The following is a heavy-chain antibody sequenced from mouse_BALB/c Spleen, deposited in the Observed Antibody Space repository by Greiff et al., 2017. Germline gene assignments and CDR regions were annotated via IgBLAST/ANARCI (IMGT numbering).Heavy chain of an antibody. V-gene: IGHV1-14*01. J-gene: IGHJ3*01. Sequence: EVKLVESGPELVKPGASVKMSCKATGYTFTSYDMYWVKQKPGQGLEWIGDINPYNDGTNYNENFKGKATLTSDKSSNTAYMQLSSLTSEDTAVYYCARSGHGSGYLSFAYWGQGTLVTVSA. D-gene: IGHD3-1*01. CDR2: INPYNDGT. CDR3: ARSGHGSGYLSFAY. CDR1: GYTFTSYD.